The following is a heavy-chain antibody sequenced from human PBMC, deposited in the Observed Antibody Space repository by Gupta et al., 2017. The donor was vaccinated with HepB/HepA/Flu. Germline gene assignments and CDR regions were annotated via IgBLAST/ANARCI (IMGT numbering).Heavy chain of an antibody. Sequence: EVQLLESGGGSVQPGGSLRLSCAASGFTFSSYAMTWVRQAPGKGLEWVSAISGSGGTTFYADSVKGRFTISRDNSKNTLYLQMNTLRAEDTAIYYCAKDATSGLRYQGGYWGQGTLVTVSS. J-gene: IGHJ4*02. CDR3: AKDATSGLRYQGGY. CDR2: ISGSGGTT. D-gene: IGHD3-9*01. CDR1: GFTFSSYA. V-gene: IGHV3-23*01.